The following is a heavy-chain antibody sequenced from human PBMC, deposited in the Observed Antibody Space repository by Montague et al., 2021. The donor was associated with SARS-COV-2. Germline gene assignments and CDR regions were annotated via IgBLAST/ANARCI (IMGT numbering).Heavy chain of an antibody. CDR2: IYTSGST. J-gene: IGHJ5*02. Sequence: TLSLTCTVSGGSISSGSYYWSWIRQPAGKGLEWIGRIYTSGSTNYNPSLKSRVTISVDTSKNQFSLKLSSVTAADTAVYYCAREWVYYDILTGYRNWFDPWGQGTLVTVSP. CDR1: GGSISSGSYY. CDR3: AREWVYYDILTGYRNWFDP. D-gene: IGHD3-9*01. V-gene: IGHV4-61*02.